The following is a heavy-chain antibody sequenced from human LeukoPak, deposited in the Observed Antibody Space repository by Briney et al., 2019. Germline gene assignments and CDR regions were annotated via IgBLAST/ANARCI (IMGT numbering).Heavy chain of an antibody. CDR1: GGSISSYY. CDR2: IYTSGST. V-gene: IGHV4-4*07. J-gene: IGHJ3*02. CDR3: ARSSIVVVPAAIDASDI. Sequence: SETLSLTCTVSGGSISSYYWSWIRQPAGKGLEWIGRIYTSGSTNYNPSLESRVTMSVDTSKNQFSLKLSSVTAADTAVYYCARSSIVVVPAAIDASDIWGQGTMVTVSS. D-gene: IGHD2-2*01.